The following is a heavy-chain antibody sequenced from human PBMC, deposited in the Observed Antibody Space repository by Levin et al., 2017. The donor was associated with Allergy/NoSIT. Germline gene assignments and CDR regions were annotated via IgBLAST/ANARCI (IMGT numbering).Heavy chain of an antibody. D-gene: IGHD4-17*01. V-gene: IGHV4-30-4*01. CDR1: GGSISSGDYY. Sequence: SETLSLTCTVSGGSISSGDYYWSWIRQPPGKGLEWIGYIYYSGSTYYNPSLKSRVTISVDTSKNQFSLKLSSVTAADTAVYYCARETTVTTSGEDAFDIWGQGTMVTVSS. J-gene: IGHJ3*02. CDR3: ARETTVTTSGEDAFDI. CDR2: IYYSGST.